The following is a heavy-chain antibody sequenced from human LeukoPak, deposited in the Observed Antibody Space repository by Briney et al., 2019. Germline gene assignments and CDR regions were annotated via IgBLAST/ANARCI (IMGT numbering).Heavy chain of an antibody. D-gene: IGHD2-2*01. J-gene: IGHJ4*02. V-gene: IGHV1-69*13. CDR1: GGTFSSYA. Sequence: SVEVSCKASGGTFSSYAISWVRQAPGQGLEWMGGIIPIFGTANYAQKFQGRVTITADESTSTAYMELSSLRSEDTAVYYCARVRIVGYCSSTSCYPFYFDYWGQGTLVTVSS. CDR2: IIPIFGTA. CDR3: ARVRIVGYCSSTSCYPFYFDY.